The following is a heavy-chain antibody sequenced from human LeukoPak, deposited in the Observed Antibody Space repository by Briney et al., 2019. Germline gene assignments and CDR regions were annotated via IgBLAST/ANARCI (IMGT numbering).Heavy chain of an antibody. CDR2: ISSSGSTI. J-gene: IGHJ6*03. CDR1: GGSISSSN. D-gene: IGHD5-12*01. V-gene: IGHV3-48*03. CDR3: ARDRGWGMDV. Sequence: GTLSLTCAVSGGSISSSNWWSWVRQPPGKGLEWVSYISSSGSTIYYADSVKGRFTISRDNAKNSLYLQMNSLRAEDAAVYYCARDRGWGMDVWGKGTTVTISS.